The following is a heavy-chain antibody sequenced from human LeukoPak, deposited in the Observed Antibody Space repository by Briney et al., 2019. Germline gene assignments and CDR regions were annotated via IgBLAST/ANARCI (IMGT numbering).Heavy chain of an antibody. J-gene: IGHJ4*02. D-gene: IGHD6-19*01. CDR2: IYYSGST. CDR3: ARLSSSDWYTFDF. Sequence: SETLSLTCTVPGGSISSSSYYGGWIRQPPGKGLEWIGSIYYSGSTYYNPSLMSRLTISVGTSKNQFSRKFSSVTAADTAVYYCARLSSSDWYTFDFWGQGTLVTVSS. V-gene: IGHV4-39*01. CDR1: GGSISSSSYY.